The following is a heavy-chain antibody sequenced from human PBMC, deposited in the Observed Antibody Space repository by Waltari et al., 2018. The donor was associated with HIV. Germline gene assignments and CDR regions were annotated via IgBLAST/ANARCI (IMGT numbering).Heavy chain of an antibody. CDR1: GYTFTDYY. J-gene: IGHJ3*02. CDR2: IYPNSGDT. CDR3: ARQMTFYDALDI. Sequence: QVQLVQSGAEVRKPGASVKVSCKTSGYTFTDYYIHWVRQAPGQGPGWMGWIYPNSGDTHFAEKFQGRVTLTRDTSIRTAYVEVSNLRSDDTAVYYCARQMTFYDALDIWGQGTMVSVSS. V-gene: IGHV1-2*02.